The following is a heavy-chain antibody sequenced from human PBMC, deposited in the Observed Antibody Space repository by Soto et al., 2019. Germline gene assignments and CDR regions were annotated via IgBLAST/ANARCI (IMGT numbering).Heavy chain of an antibody. J-gene: IGHJ6*02. D-gene: IGHD3-10*01. CDR2: IQYTGYS. CDR3: ARHGFGSLHGLVAV. V-gene: IGHV4-59*08. CDR1: GGSITTYY. Sequence: QLQLQEAGPGLVKPSETLSLTCTVSGGSITTYYCSWLRQPPGKGLEWIGYIQYTGYSVYNTSLKGRVTMSMDTSKTQVSLMLVSVTATATAVYYCARHGFGSLHGLVAVWGQGTTVIVSS.